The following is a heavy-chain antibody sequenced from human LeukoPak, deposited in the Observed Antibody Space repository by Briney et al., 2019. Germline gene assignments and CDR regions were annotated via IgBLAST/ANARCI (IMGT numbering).Heavy chain of an antibody. V-gene: IGHV4-4*07. Sequence: SETLSLTCTVSGGSISSYYWSWIRQPAGKGLEWIGRIYTSGSTNYNPSLKSRVTISVDTSKNQFSLKLSSVTAADTAVYYCARADFWSGYPVLDVWGKGTTVTVSS. CDR1: GGSISSYY. D-gene: IGHD3-3*01. J-gene: IGHJ6*04. CDR2: IYTSGST. CDR3: ARADFWSGYPVLDV.